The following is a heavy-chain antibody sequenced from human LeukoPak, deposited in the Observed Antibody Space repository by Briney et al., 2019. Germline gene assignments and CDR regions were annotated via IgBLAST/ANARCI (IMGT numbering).Heavy chain of an antibody. CDR2: IKQDGSEK. CDR3: ANLPASGNFDY. D-gene: IGHD6-13*01. V-gene: IGHV3-7*01. J-gene: IGHJ4*02. Sequence: GGSLRLSCAASGFTFSNYWMSWVRQAPGKGLEWVANIKQDGSEKYYVVSVKCQFTISRDNAKNSLYLQMNSLRAEDTAVYYCANLPASGNFDYWGQGTLVTVSS. CDR1: GFTFSNYW.